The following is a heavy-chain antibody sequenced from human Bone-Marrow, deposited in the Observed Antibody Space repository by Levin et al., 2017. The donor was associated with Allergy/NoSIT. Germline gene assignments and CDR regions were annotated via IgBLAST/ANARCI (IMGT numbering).Heavy chain of an antibody. CDR3: AVTGTGTFDL. CDR1: GYTFTSQA. D-gene: IGHD1-1*01. CDR2: IRTNNGDT. V-gene: IGHV1-18*01. J-gene: IGHJ3*01. Sequence: GASVKVSCKASGYTFTSQAMSWVRQAPGQGLEWMGWIRTNNGDTHFAQKFQDRVTLTTDTSTSTAYMELRSLTSDDTAVFYCAVTGTGTFDLWGQGTMVTVTS.